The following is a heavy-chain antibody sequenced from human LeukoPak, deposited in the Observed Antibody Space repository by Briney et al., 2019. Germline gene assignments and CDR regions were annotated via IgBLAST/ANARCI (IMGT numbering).Heavy chain of an antibody. J-gene: IGHJ4*02. CDR2: INPSSGDT. D-gene: IGHD3-16*01. Sequence: ASVKVSCKASGYTFTSYYMHWVRQAPGQGLEWMGIINPSSGDTSYAQSFLGRVSMTRDTSTSTVYVELSSLRSEDTAVYYCARYYPSYYFDYWGQGPLVTVSS. CDR1: GYTFTSYY. V-gene: IGHV1-46*03. CDR3: ARYYPSYYFDY.